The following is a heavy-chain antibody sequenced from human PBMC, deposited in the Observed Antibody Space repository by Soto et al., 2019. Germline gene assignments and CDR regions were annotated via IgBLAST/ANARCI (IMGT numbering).Heavy chain of an antibody. CDR2: ISAYNGNT. J-gene: IGHJ6*02. CDR1: GYTFTSYG. Sequence: ASVKVSCKASGYTFTSYGISWVRQAPGQGLEWMGWISAYNGNTNYAQKLQGRVTMTTDTSTSTAYMELRSLRSDDTAVYYCATGPGGFGELSLLYGMDVWGQGTTVTV. D-gene: IGHD3-10*01. CDR3: ATGPGGFGELSLLYGMDV. V-gene: IGHV1-18*01.